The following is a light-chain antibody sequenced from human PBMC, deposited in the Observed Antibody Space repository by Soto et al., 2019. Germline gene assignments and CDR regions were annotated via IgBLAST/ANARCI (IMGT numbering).Light chain of an antibody. Sequence: DIEMTQSPSSLXXXXXXXXXXXCRASQSISSYLNWYQQKPGKAPKLLIYAASSLQSGVPSRFSGSGSGTDFTLTISSLQPEDFATYYCQQSYSTLRTFGQGTKVDIK. J-gene: IGKJ1*01. CDR1: QSISSY. CDR3: QQSYSTLRT. CDR2: AAS. V-gene: IGKV1-39*01.